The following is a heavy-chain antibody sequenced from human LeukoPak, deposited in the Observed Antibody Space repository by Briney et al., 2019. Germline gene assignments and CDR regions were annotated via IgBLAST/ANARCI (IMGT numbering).Heavy chain of an antibody. CDR2: IRYDGSK. D-gene: IGHD2-15*01. CDR3: VRGEVTYSLDY. CDR1: GFTFSSYG. Sequence: PGGSLRLSCAASGFTFSSYGMHWVRQAPGKGLEWVAFIRYDGSKYYADSAKGRFTISRDKAKTSLFLQMNSLRVDDTALYYCVRGEVTYSLDYWGQGTLVIVSA. V-gene: IGHV3-30*02. J-gene: IGHJ4*02.